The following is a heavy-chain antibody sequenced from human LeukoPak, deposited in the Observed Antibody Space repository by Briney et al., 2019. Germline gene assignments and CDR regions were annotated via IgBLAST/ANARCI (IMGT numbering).Heavy chain of an antibody. J-gene: IGHJ4*02. Sequence: SETLSLTCAVYRGSFSGFFWTWVRQPPGKGLEWIGDITPGGSTNYNSSLKSRLSMSLDSSRDQFSLKLSLVTAADTAVYYCTRDVGVPAAIFSVVGYFDYWGQGTLVTVSS. CDR1: RGSFSGFF. CDR2: ITPGGST. V-gene: IGHV4-34*01. D-gene: IGHD2-2*02. CDR3: TRDVGVPAAIFSVVGYFDY.